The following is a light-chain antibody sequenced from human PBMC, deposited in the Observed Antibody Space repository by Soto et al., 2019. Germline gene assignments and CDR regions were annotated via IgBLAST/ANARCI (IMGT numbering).Light chain of an antibody. Sequence: EIVMTQSPAFLSVSPGERVILYCRASQSVFSNLAWYQQKPGQAPRLLIYSASARVTGIPARFSGSGSGTEFTLTISSLQSEDFAVYYCQQYHNWPPLTFGGGTKVEIK. CDR3: QQYHNWPPLT. CDR1: QSVFSN. V-gene: IGKV3-15*01. CDR2: SAS. J-gene: IGKJ4*01.